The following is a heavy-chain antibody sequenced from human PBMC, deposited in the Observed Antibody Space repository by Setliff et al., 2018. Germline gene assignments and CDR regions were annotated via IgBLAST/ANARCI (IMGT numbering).Heavy chain of an antibody. CDR3: ARYSTSWGYFDP. J-gene: IGHJ5*02. CDR2: IKQDGTET. D-gene: IGHD4-4*01. Sequence: GGSLRLSCVASGFTFSNYWMSWVRQAPGKGLEGVANIKQDGTETNYVDSVKGRFTISRDNAKNSVYLQINSLRVEDTAIYYCARYSTSWGYFDPWGQGTLVTV. V-gene: IGHV3-7*01. CDR1: GFTFSNYW.